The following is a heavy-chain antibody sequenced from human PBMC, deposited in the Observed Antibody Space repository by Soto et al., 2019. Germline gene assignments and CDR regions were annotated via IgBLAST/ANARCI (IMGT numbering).Heavy chain of an antibody. V-gene: IGHV3-23*01. CDR3: AKDYASTWYWYFDP. CDR1: GFSFSNFA. D-gene: IGHD6-13*01. Sequence: GGSMRLSCAASGFSFSNFAMSWDRQPPGTGLEWVSSISGSGDKTYYLDSVKGRFTISRDNSKNTLYLHMNSPGAENTAVYFCAKDYASTWYWYFDPWGQGTLVTVSS. J-gene: IGHJ5*02. CDR2: ISGSGDKT.